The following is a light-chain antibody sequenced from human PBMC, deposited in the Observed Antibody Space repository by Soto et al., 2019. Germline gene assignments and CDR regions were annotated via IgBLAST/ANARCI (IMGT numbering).Light chain of an antibody. CDR1: QSISSY. CDR2: AAS. J-gene: IGKJ5*01. CDR3: QHTYITPNT. Sequence: DIQMTQSPSSLSASVGDRVTITFRASQSISSYLNWYQQKPGKAPKLLIYAASSLQSGVPSRFSGSGSGTDFTLTISSLQPEDFATYYCQHTYITPNTFGQGTRLEI. V-gene: IGKV1-39*01.